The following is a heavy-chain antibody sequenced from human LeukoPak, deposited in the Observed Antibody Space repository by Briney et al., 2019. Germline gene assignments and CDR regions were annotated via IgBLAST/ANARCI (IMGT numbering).Heavy chain of an antibody. CDR3: ARLTRGERRLPDY. Sequence: SETLSLTCTVSGGSISSGGYYWSWIRQHPGKGLEWIGYIYYSGSTNYNPSLKSRVTISVDTSKNQFSLKLSSVTAADTAVYYCARLTRGERRLPDYWGQGTLVTVSS. V-gene: IGHV4-61*08. CDR2: IYYSGST. J-gene: IGHJ4*02. D-gene: IGHD2-21*01. CDR1: GGSISSGGYY.